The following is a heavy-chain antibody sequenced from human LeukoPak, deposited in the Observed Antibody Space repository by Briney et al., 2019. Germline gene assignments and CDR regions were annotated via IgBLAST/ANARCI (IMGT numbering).Heavy chain of an antibody. CDR2: ISYDGSNK. J-gene: IGHJ6*02. D-gene: IGHD3-10*01. CDR1: GFPFSTYG. CDR3: AKDLYYGSGSYGYYYYGMDV. V-gene: IGHV3-30*18. Sequence: GGSLRLSCAASGFPFSTYGMHWSRKPPGKGLEWVAVISYDGSNKYYADSVKGRFTISRDNSKNTLYLQMNSLRAEDTAVYYCAKDLYYGSGSYGYYYYGMDVWGQGTTVTVSS.